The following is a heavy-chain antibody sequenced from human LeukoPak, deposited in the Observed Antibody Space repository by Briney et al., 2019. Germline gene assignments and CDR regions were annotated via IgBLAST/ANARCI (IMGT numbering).Heavy chain of an antibody. J-gene: IGHJ4*02. CDR3: ARDAQTYYYDSSGPATD. CDR2: ISGSVGST. Sequence: PGGSLRLSCAASGFTFSSYAMSWVRQAPGKGLEWVSAISGSVGSTYYADSVKGRFTISRDNSKNTLYLQMNSLRAEDTAVYYCARDAQTYYYDSSGPATDWGQGTLVTVSS. V-gene: IGHV3-23*01. CDR1: GFTFSSYA. D-gene: IGHD3-22*01.